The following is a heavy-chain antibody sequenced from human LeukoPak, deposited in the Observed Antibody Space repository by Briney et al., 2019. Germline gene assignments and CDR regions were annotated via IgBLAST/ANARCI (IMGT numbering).Heavy chain of an antibody. J-gene: IGHJ4*02. CDR1: GFTFSSYA. Sequence: GGSLRLSCSASGFTFSSYAMHWVRQAPGKGLEWVAVISYDGGNKYYADSVKGRFTISRDNSKNTLYLQMNSLRAEDTAVYYCAKSSRIAAAYDYWGQGTLVTVSS. CDR3: AKSSRIAAAYDY. V-gene: IGHV3-30-3*02. D-gene: IGHD6-13*01. CDR2: ISYDGGNK.